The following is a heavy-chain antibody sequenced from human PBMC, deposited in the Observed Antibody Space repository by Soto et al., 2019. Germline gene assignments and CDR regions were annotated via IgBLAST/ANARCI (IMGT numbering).Heavy chain of an antibody. D-gene: IGHD3-10*01. CDR3: ASGSGSYYNDWFDP. V-gene: IGHV1-69*13. CDR1: GGTFSSYA. CDR2: IIPIFGTA. J-gene: IGHJ5*02. Sequence: ASVKVSCKASGGTFSSYAISWVRQAPGQGLEWMGGIIPIFGTANYAQKFQGRVTITADESTSTAYMELSSLRSEDTAVYYCASGSGSYYNDWFDPWGQGTLVTVSS.